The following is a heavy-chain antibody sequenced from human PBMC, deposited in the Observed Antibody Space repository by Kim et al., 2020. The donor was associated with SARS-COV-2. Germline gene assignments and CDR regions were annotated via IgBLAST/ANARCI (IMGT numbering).Heavy chain of an antibody. CDR3: ARDLRFGELFFDY. Sequence: YADSVKGRFTISRDNSKNTLYLQMNSLRAGDTAVYYCARDLRFGELFFDYWGQGTLVTVSS. V-gene: IGHV3-30*01. J-gene: IGHJ4*02. D-gene: IGHD3-10*01.